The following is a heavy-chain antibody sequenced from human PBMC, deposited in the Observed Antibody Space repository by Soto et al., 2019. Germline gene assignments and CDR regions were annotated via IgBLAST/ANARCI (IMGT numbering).Heavy chain of an antibody. D-gene: IGHD1-26*01. CDR1: GGAISDARFY. J-gene: IGHJ5*02. V-gene: IGHV4-39*01. CDR3: ARQKWEQPKWFDP. Sequence: QLQLQESGPGLVKPSETLSLTCSLSGGAISDARFYRGWIRQTPGKGLEWIGSIFYSGTTFFNPALQSRVTVSVDTSENQVSLKLSSVTDADTALYFCARQKWEQPKWFDPWGQGTLVTVSS. CDR2: IFYSGTT.